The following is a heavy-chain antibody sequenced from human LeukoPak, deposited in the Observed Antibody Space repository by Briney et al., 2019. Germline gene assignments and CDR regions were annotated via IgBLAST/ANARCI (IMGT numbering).Heavy chain of an antibody. V-gene: IGHV3-30*18. CDR1: GFTFSSYG. CDR2: ISYDGSNK. J-gene: IGHJ4*02. Sequence: GGSLRLSCAASGFTFSSYGMHWVRQAPGKGLEWVAVISYDGSNKYYADSVKGRFTISRDNSKNTLYLQMNSLRAEDTAVYYCAKPKMGAISGSYYRHFDYWGQGTLVTVSS. CDR3: AKPKMGAISGSYYRHFDY. D-gene: IGHD1-26*01.